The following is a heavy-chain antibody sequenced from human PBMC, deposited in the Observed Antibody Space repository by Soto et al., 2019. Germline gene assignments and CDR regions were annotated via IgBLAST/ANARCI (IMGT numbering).Heavy chain of an antibody. J-gene: IGHJ4*02. V-gene: IGHV3-23*01. D-gene: IGHD3-9*01. CDR1: GFTFSSYA. CDR2: ISGSGGST. CDR3: AISVRYFDWLLNPNDY. Sequence: GGSLRLSCAASGFTFSSYAMSWVRQAPGKGLEWVSAISGSGGSTYYADSVKGRFTISRDNSKNTLYLQMNSLRAEDTAVYYCAISVRYFDWLLNPNDYCGQGTLVTVSS.